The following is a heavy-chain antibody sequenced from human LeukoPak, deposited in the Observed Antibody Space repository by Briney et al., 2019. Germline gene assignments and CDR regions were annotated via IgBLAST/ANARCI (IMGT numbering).Heavy chain of an antibody. D-gene: IGHD6-6*01. Sequence: SETLSLTCTVSSGSISSSSYYWGWMRQPPGKGLEWIGNIYYSGTTYYNPSLKSRVTISADTPKNQFSLKVSSVTAADTAVYYCASFYSSSSGSWFDPWGQGTLVTVSS. CDR3: ASFYSSSSGSWFDP. CDR2: IYYSGTT. CDR1: SGSISSSSYY. J-gene: IGHJ5*02. V-gene: IGHV4-39*01.